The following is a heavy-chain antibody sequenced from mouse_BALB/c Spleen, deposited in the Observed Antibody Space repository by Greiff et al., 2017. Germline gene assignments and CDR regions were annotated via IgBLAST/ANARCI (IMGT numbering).Heavy chain of an antibody. J-gene: IGHJ4*01. CDR1: GFSLTSYG. CDR3: ARGRNRYDGYAMDY. CDR2: IWAGGST. D-gene: IGHD2-14*01. Sequence: VQLQESGPGLVAPSQSLSITCTVSGFSLTSYGVHWVRQPPGKGLEWLGVIWAGGSTNYNSALMSRLSISKDNSKSQVFLKMNSLQTDDTAMYYCARGRNRYDGYAMDYWGQGTSVTVSS. V-gene: IGHV2-9*02.